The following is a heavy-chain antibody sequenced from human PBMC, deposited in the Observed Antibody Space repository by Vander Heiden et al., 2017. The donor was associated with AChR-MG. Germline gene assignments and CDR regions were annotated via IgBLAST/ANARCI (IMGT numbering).Heavy chain of an antibody. Sequence: EVQLLESGGGLVQPGGSLRLSCAASGFTFSSYAMSWVRQAPGKGLEWVSTISGSGGYTYYADSVKGRFTISRDNSKNTLYLQLNSLRAEDTALYYCAKGVPSTVTTYIHYWGQGTLVTVSS. D-gene: IGHD4-17*01. CDR2: ISGSGGYT. CDR1: GFTFSSYA. V-gene: IGHV3-23*01. J-gene: IGHJ4*02. CDR3: AKGVPSTVTTYIHY.